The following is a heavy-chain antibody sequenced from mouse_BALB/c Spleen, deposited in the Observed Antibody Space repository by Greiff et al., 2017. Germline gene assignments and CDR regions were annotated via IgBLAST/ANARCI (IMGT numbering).Heavy chain of an antibody. Sequence: EVKLQESGPSLVKPSQTLSLTCSVTGDSITSGYWNWIRKFPGNKLEYMGYISYSGSTYYNPSLKSRISITRDTSKNQYYLQLNSVTTEDTATYYCARSSYGNYVRYAMDYWGQGTSVTVSA. CDR1: GDSITSGY. CDR3: ARSSYGNYVRYAMDY. CDR2: ISYSGST. D-gene: IGHD2-10*02. V-gene: IGHV3-8*02. J-gene: IGHJ4*01.